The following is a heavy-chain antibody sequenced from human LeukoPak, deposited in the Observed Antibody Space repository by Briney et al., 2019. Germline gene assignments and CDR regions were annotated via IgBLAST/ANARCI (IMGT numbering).Heavy chain of an antibody. Sequence: GGSLRLSCAASGFTFSSYSMNWVRQAPGKGLEWVSYISSSSSTIYYADSVKGRFTISRDNAKNSLYLQMNSLRAEDTAVYYCARDYCYYGMDVWGQGTTVTVSS. J-gene: IGHJ6*02. CDR2: ISSSSSTI. CDR1: GFTFSSYS. V-gene: IGHV3-48*04. CDR3: ARDYCYYGMDV.